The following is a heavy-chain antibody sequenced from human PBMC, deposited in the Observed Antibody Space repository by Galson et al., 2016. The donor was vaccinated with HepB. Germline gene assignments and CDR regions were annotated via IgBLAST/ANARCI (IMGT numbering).Heavy chain of an antibody. D-gene: IGHD3-10*01. Sequence: SLRLSCAASGFTFADYAIHWVRQAPGKGLEWVSGISWNSGRIAYADSVKGRFTISRDNAKNSLYLQMNSLRAEDTAFYYCAKATSGSADGSRYFQHWGQGTLVIVSS. CDR2: ISWNSGRI. CDR1: GFTFADYA. V-gene: IGHV3-9*01. CDR3: AKATSGSADGSRYFQH. J-gene: IGHJ1*01.